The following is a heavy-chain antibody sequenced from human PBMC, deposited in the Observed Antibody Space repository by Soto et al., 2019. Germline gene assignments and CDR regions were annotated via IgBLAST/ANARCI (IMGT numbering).Heavy chain of an antibody. CDR1: GGSISSGGYY. Sequence: SETLSLTCTVSGGSISSGGYYWSWIRQHPGKGLEWIGYIYYSGSTYYNPSLKSRVTISVDTSKNQFSLKLSSVTAADTAVYYCARGFTIFGEGSFFDYWGQGTLVTVSS. V-gene: IGHV4-31*03. CDR3: ARGFTIFGEGSFFDY. J-gene: IGHJ4*02. CDR2: IYYSGST. D-gene: IGHD3-3*01.